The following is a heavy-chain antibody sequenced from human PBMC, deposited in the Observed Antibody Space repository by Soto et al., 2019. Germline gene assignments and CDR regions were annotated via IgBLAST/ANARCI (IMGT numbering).Heavy chain of an antibody. V-gene: IGHV1-8*01. CDR2: MNPNSGNT. Sequence: ASVKVSCKASGYTLTSYDINWVRQATGQGLEWMGWMNPNSGNTGYAQKFQGRVTMTRNTSISTAYMELSSLRSEDTAVYYCARWPDGYYYYGMDVWGQGTTVTV. CDR1: GYTLTSYD. CDR3: ARWPDGYYYYGMDV. J-gene: IGHJ6*02.